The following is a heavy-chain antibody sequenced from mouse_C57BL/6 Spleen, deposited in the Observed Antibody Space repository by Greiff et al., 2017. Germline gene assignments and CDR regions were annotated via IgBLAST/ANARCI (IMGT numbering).Heavy chain of an antibody. V-gene: IGHV1-26*01. J-gene: IGHJ3*01. CDR1: GYTFTDYY. CDR3: ARDGNSAWFAY. D-gene: IGHD2-1*01. CDR2: INPNNGGT. Sequence: EVQLQQSGPELVKPGASVKISCKASGYTFTDYYMNWVKQSHGKSLEWIGDINPNNGGTSYNQKFKGKATLTVDKSSSTAYMELRSLKSEDSAVYYCARDGNSAWFAYWGQGTLVTVSA.